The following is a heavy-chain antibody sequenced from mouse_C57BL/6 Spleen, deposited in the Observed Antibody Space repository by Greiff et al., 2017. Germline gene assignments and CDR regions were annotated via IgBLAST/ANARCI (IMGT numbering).Heavy chain of an antibody. V-gene: IGHV5-17*01. CDR1: GFTFSDYG. J-gene: IGHJ2*01. CDR2: LSSGSSTI. Sequence: EVQLVEPGGDLVKPGGSLKLSCAASGFTFSDYGMHWVRPAPEQGLEWVAYLSSGSSTINYADTVKGRFTLSRDNAKNTLFLQLTSLTSEDSAMYYCASTITALVGFAYWGQGTTLTVS. CDR3: ASTITALVGFAY. D-gene: IGHD1-1*01.